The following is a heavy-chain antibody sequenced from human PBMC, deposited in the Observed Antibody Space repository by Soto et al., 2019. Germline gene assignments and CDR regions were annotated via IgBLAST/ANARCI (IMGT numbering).Heavy chain of an antibody. V-gene: IGHV1-69*08. J-gene: IGHJ5*02. D-gene: IGHD6-13*01. CDR1: GGTCSSFT. CDR2: IIPILGIA. Sequence: QVQLVQSGAEVKKPGSSVKVSCKASGGTCSSFTISWVRQAPGQGLEWMGRIIPILGIANYAQKFQGRVTITADKSTSTAYMELSSLRSEDTAVYYCARDRIAAAGHNWFDPWGQGTLVTVSS. CDR3: ARDRIAAAGHNWFDP.